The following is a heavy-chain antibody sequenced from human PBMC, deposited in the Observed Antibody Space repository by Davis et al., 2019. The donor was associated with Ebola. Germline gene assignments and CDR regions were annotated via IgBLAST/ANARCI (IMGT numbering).Heavy chain of an antibody. CDR3: ARGSRGTTGTPGPGAY. D-gene: IGHD1-1*01. Sequence: ASVKVSCKASGYTFTGYYMHWVRQAPGQGLEWMGWINPNSGGTNYAQKFQGRVTMTRDTSISTAYMELSRLRSDDTAVYYRARGSRGTTGTPGPGAYWGQGTLVTVSS. V-gene: IGHV1-2*02. CDR2: INPNSGGT. J-gene: IGHJ4*02. CDR1: GYTFTGYY.